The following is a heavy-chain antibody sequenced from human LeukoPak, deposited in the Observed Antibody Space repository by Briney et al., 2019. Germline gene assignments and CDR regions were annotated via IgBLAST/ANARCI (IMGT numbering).Heavy chain of an antibody. CDR3: ARDYNPYSSSFFDI. V-gene: IGHV4-59*01. D-gene: IGHD6-13*01. Sequence: PSETLSLTCTVSGGSISSYYWSWIRQPPGKGLEWIGYIYYSGSTNCNPSLKSRVTISVDTSKNQFSLKLSSVTAADTAVYYCARDYNPYSSSFFDIWGQGTMVTVSS. J-gene: IGHJ3*02. CDR2: IYYSGST. CDR1: GGSISSYY.